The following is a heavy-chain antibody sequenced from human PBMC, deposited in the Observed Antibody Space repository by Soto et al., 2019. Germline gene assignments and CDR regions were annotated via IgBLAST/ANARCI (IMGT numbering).Heavy chain of an antibody. CDR3: ARSALLWWALDS. CDR1: GFAFDDYV. Sequence: EVQLVESGGGLVQPGRSLRLSCAASGFAFDDYVMHWVRQPPGRGLGWVSGITWNGGTIRYVDSVKGRFTISRDNAENSLYLQMNSLRAEDTAVYYCARSALLWWALDSWGQGTLVTVSS. CDR2: ITWNGGTI. J-gene: IGHJ4*02. V-gene: IGHV3-9*01. D-gene: IGHD2-15*01.